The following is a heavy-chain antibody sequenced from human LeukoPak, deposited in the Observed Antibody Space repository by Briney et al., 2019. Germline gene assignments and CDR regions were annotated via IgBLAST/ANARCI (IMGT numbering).Heavy chain of an antibody. CDR2: ISPYNGNT. V-gene: IGHV1-18*01. Sequence: ASVKVSCTASGYTFTSFGISWVRQAPGQGLEWMGWISPYNGNTNYAQKLQGRVTMTTDTSTSTGYMELRSLRSDDTAVYYCARALARFGYAYYYYYMDVWGKGTTVTISS. CDR1: GYTFTSFG. CDR3: ARALARFGYAYYYYYMDV. J-gene: IGHJ6*03. D-gene: IGHD3-10*01.